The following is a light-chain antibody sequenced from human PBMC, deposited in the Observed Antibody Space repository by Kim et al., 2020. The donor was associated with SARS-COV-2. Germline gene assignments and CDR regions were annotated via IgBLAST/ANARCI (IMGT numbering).Light chain of an antibody. CDR2: GAS. CDR1: QSVPSNF. CDR3: QQYGRSPKT. J-gene: IGKJ1*01. V-gene: IGKV3-20*01. Sequence: EIVLTQSPGTLSLSPGESATLSCRASQSVPSNFLAWYQQQPGQAPRLFIYGASSRATGIPDRFSGSGSGTDFTLTISRLEPEDFAVYYCQQYGRSPKTFGQGTKVE.